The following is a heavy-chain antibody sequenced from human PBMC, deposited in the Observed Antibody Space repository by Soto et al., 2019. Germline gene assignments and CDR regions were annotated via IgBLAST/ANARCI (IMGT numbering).Heavy chain of an antibody. CDR3: AKDGEWELQGYFQH. J-gene: IGHJ1*01. V-gene: IGHV3-9*01. D-gene: IGHD1-26*01. Sequence: EVQLVESGGGLVQPGRSLRLSCAASGFTFDDYAMPWVRQAPGKGLEWVSGISWNSGSIGYADSVKGRLTISRDNAKNSLYLQMNSLRAEDTALYYCAKDGEWELQGYFQHWGQGTLVTVSS. CDR2: ISWNSGSI. CDR1: GFTFDDYA.